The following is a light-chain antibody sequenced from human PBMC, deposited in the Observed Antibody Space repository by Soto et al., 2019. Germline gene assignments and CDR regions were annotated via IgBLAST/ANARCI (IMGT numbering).Light chain of an antibody. V-gene: IGKV2-28*01. CDR2: LGY. J-gene: IGKJ1*01. CDR3: MQTLESRT. CDR1: RNLLKANGYTY. Sequence: DIVMTQSPLSLTVTPGEPASISCRSSRNLLKANGYTYFHWFLQKPGQSPQLLIYLGYNRAPGVPDRFSGTGSGTDFTLKISRVEAEDVGVYYCMQTLESRTFGQGTKVDI.